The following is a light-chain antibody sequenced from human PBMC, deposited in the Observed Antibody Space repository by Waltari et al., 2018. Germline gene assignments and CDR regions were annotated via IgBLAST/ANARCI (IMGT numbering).Light chain of an antibody. CDR3: QQYNNWPRT. Sequence: EIVMTQSPATLSVSLGERATLSCRASQSVSSNLAWFQQKPGQAPRLLIYGASTRSTGIPARFSSSVSGTEFTLTISSLQSEDFAVYYCQQYNNWPRTFGQGTKVEIK. J-gene: IGKJ1*01. V-gene: IGKV3-15*01. CDR2: GAS. CDR1: QSVSSN.